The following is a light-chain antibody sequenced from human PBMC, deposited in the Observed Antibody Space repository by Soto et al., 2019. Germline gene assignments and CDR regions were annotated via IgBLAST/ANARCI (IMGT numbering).Light chain of an antibody. CDR3: QQYGSSPTWT. CDR2: GAS. J-gene: IGKJ1*01. CDR1: QSVSSSY. Sequence: EIVLTQSPGTLSLSPGERATLSCRASQSVSSSYLAWYQQKPGQAPRLLIYGASSRATGIPDSFSGSGSGTYFTLTISRLEPEDFAVYYCQQYGSSPTWTFGQGTKVEIK. V-gene: IGKV3-20*01.